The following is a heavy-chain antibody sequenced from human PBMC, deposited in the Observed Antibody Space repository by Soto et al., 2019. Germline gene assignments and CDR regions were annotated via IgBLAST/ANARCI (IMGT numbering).Heavy chain of an antibody. J-gene: IGHJ4*02. CDR2: ISYDGSHK. CDR1: GFTFSNYG. Sequence: QVQLVESGGGVVQPGRSLRLSCAASGFTFSNYGLHWVRQAPGKGLEWVAVISYDGSHKYYADSVKGRFTISRDNLLYLQMDSLRAEDTAVYYCAKDGAPRYCGRSSCHPAGAYWGQGTLVTVSS. V-gene: IGHV3-30*18. D-gene: IGHD2-15*01. CDR3: AKDGAPRYCGRSSCHPAGAY.